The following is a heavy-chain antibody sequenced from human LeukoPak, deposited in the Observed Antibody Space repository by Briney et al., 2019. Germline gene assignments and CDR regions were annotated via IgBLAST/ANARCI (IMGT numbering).Heavy chain of an antibody. CDR2: TYYRSKWYH. V-gene: IGHV6-1*01. CDR3: ARDIVGGWSYYYYYMDV. Sequence: SQTLSLTCAISGDSVSTNTAAWNWIRQSPSRGLEWLGRTYYRSKWYHDYAISVKSRITINPDTSKNQFSLQLNSVTPEDTAVYYRARDIVGGWSYYYYYMDVWGKGTTVTVSS. J-gene: IGHJ6*03. CDR1: GDSVSTNTAA. D-gene: IGHD6-19*01.